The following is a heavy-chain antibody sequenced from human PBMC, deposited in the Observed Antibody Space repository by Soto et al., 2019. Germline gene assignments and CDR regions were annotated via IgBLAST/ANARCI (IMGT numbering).Heavy chain of an antibody. V-gene: IGHV2-5*02. CDR1: GFSLSTSGVG. CDR3: ARLPRLRMETPIWQNRFDP. Sequence: ITLKESGPTLVKPPQTLTLTCTFSGFSLSTSGVGVGWIRQPPGKALEWLALIYWDDDKRYSPSLKSRLTITNHTHKKQVVLTMNNMDPVEIATYYCARLPRLRMETPIWQNRFDPWGQGTLVTVSS. CDR2: IYWDDDK. D-gene: IGHD1-1*01. J-gene: IGHJ5*02.